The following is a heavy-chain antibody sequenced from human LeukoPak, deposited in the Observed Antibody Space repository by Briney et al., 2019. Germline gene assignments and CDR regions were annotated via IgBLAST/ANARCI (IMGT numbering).Heavy chain of an antibody. D-gene: IGHD3-16*01. CDR2: INHNGNVN. Sequence: GGSLRLSCAASGFTFSSYWMNWARQAPGKGLEWVASINHNGNVNYYVDSVKGRFTISRDNAKNSLYLQMSNLRAEDTAVYFCARGGGLDVWGQGATVTISS. V-gene: IGHV3-7*03. CDR3: ARGGGLDV. CDR1: GFTFSSYW. J-gene: IGHJ6*02.